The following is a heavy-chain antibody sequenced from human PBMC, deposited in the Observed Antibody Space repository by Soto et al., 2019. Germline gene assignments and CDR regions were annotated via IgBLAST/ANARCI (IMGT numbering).Heavy chain of an antibody. V-gene: IGHV3-21*02. CDR2: ISSLSTYT. CDR3: ARDPPLSSIVVVGVDDF. CDR1: GFSFSSYN. Sequence: EVQLVESGGGLVKPGGSPRLSCAASGFSFSSYNMNWVRQAPGKGLEWVSSISSLSTYTNYADSVKGRFTISRDNDKNSLYLQMDSLRVEDTAVYYCARDPPLSSIVVVGVDDFWGQGTLVTVSS. D-gene: IGHD2-15*01. J-gene: IGHJ4*02.